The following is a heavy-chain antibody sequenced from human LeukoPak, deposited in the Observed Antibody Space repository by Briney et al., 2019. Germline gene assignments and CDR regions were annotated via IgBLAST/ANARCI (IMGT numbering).Heavy chain of an antibody. D-gene: IGHD3-10*01. CDR2: IYYSGST. V-gene: IGHV4-59*01. J-gene: IGHJ4*02. CDR3: ARGVGSYSSSGSPFDY. CDR1: GGSISSYY. Sequence: SETLSLTCTVSGGSISSYYWSWVRQPPGKGLEWIGYIYYSGSTNYNPSLKSRVTISVDTSKNQFSLKLDSVTAADTAVYYCARGVGSYSSSGSPFDYWGQGTLVTVSS.